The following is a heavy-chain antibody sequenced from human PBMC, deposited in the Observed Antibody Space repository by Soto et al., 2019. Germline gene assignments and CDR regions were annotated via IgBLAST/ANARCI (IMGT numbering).Heavy chain of an antibody. Sequence: QVQLVESGGGVVQPGRSLRLSCAASGFTFSSYGMHWVRQAPGKGLGWVAVIWYDGSNKYYADSVKGRFTNSRDNSKNTLYLQMNSLRAEDTAVYYCARDQDYYDSSGYYEHWGQGTLVTVSS. CDR3: ARDQDYYDSSGYYEH. V-gene: IGHV3-33*01. J-gene: IGHJ4*02. CDR2: IWYDGSNK. CDR1: GFTFSSYG. D-gene: IGHD3-22*01.